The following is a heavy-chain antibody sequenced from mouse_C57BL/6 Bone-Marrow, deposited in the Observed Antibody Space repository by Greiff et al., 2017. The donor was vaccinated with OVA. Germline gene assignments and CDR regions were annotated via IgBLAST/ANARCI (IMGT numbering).Heavy chain of an antibody. J-gene: IGHJ3*01. CDR3: SRKSPYYDYDAWFAY. CDR2: INPNNGGT. V-gene: IGHV1-26*01. Sequence: EVQLQQSGPELVKPGASVKISCKASGYTFTDYYMNWVKQSHGKSLEWIGDINPNNGGTSYNQKFKGKATLTVDKSSSTAYMELRSLTSEDSAVYYCSRKSPYYDYDAWFAYWGQGTLVTVSA. CDR1: GYTFTDYY. D-gene: IGHD2-4*01.